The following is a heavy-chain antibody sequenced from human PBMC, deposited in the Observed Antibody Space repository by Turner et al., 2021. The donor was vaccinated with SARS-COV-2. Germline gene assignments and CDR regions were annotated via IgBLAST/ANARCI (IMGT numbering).Heavy chain of an antibody. Sequence: EVQLVESGGGLVHPGGSLRHSCAASGFPFSSYWMSWVSQAPGKGVEWVANIKKDGSEKYYVDSVKGRFTISRDNAKNSLYLQMNSLRAEDTAVYYCARDQGAVTGAYDYWGQGTLVTVSS. CDR1: GFPFSSYW. V-gene: IGHV3-7*01. D-gene: IGHD6-19*01. J-gene: IGHJ4*02. CDR3: ARDQGAVTGAYDY. CDR2: IKKDGSEK.